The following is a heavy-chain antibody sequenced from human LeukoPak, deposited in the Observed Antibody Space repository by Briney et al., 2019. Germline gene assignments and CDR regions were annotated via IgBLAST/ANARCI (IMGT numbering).Heavy chain of an antibody. J-gene: IGHJ4*02. Sequence: PSETLSLTCTVSGASIRSYYWNWIRQPPGKGLEWIGYIYYSGSTNHNPSLKSRVTISVDTSKNQFSLKLSSVTAADTAVYYCARVGVGYGDYDGTFDYWGQGTLVTVSS. CDR2: IYYSGST. V-gene: IGHV4-59*01. CDR3: ARVGVGYGDYDGTFDY. CDR1: GASIRSYY. D-gene: IGHD4-17*01.